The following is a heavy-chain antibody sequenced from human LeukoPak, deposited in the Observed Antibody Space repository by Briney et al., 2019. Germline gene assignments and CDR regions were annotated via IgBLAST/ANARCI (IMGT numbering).Heavy chain of an antibody. CDR1: GFTLSAYG. V-gene: IGHV3-33*01. D-gene: IGHD3-10*01. CDR3: ARDEVITFRLFDH. CDR2: IWYDGNTK. Sequence: ERSLRLSCVASGFTLSAYGMHWVRQAPGKGLEWLAVIWYDGNTKYYADSVKGRFTISRDTSENTLYLQMNSLRAADTAVYYCARDEVITFRLFDHWGQGTLVTVSS. J-gene: IGHJ4*02.